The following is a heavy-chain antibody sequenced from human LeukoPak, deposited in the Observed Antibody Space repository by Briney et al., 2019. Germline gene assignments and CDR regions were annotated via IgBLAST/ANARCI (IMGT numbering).Heavy chain of an antibody. D-gene: IGHD6-19*01. CDR2: ISYDGSNK. V-gene: IGHV3-30-3*01. CDR3: ARDPEAVAGYYFDY. CDR1: GFTFRSYA. Sequence: PGRSLRLSCAASGFTFRSYAMHWVRQAPGKGLEWVAVISYDGSNKYYADSVKGRFTISRDNSKNTLYLQMNSLRAEDTAVYYCARDPEAVAGYYFDYWGQGTLVTVSS. J-gene: IGHJ4*02.